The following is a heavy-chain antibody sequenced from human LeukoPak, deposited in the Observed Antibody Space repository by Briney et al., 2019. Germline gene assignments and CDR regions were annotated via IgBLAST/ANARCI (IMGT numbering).Heavy chain of an antibody. CDR2: ISGSGGST. D-gene: IGHD4-17*01. Sequence: GGSLRLSCAASGFTFSSYAMSWVRQAPGKGLEWVSAISGSGGSTYYADSVKGRFTISRDNSKNTLYLQMNSLRAEDTAVYYCATKSGGDYGDFSSLGGDIWGQGTMVTVSS. CDR3: ATKSGGDYGDFSSLGGDI. J-gene: IGHJ3*02. V-gene: IGHV3-23*01. CDR1: GFTFSSYA.